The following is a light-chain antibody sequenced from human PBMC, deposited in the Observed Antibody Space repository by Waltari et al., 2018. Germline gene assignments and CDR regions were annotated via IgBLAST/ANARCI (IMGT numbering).Light chain of an antibody. CDR3: QQYNNYPRT. J-gene: IGKJ1*01. CDR1: QDISNY. V-gene: IGKV1-16*02. Sequence: DIQMTQSPSSLSASVGDRVTITCRASQDISNYLAWFQQKPGKAPNSLIYAASSLQSGVPSKFSGSGSGTDFTLTISSLQPEDFATYYCQQYNNYPRTFGQGTKVEIK. CDR2: AAS.